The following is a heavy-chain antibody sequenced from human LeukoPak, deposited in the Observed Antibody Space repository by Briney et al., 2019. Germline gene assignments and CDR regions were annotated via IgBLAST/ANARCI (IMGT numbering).Heavy chain of an antibody. Sequence: ASVKVSCKASGYTFTSYGISWVRQAPGQGLEWMGWISAYNGNTNYAQKFQGRVTMTRNTSISTAYMELSSLRSEDTAVYYCARGRDRFDPWGQGTLVTVSS. CDR1: GYTFTSYG. J-gene: IGHJ5*02. CDR2: ISAYNGNT. V-gene: IGHV1-18*01. CDR3: ARGRDRFDP.